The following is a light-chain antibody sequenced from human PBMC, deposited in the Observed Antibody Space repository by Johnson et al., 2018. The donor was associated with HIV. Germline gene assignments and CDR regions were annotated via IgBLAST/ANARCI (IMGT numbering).Light chain of an antibody. Sequence: QSVLTQPPSVSAAPGQKVTISCSGSSSNIGNNRVSWYQQLPGTAPKLLIYDNNKRPSGIPDRFYGSKSGASATLGITGLQTGDEADYYCGTWDSSLSAGRVFGTGTKVTVL. V-gene: IGLV1-51*01. CDR3: GTWDSSLSAGRV. J-gene: IGLJ1*01. CDR2: DNN. CDR1: SSNIGNNR.